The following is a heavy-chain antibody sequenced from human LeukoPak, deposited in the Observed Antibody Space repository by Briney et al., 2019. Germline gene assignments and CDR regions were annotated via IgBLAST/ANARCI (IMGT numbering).Heavy chain of an antibody. D-gene: IGHD2-2*02. CDR1: GFTCSSYE. V-gene: IGHV3-23*01. Sequence: GGSLRLSCAASGFTCSSYEMNWVRQAPGKGLEWVSAISGSGGSTYYADSVKGRFTISRDNSKNTLYLQMNSLRAEDTAVYYCAKGDLNVVVPAAIPLGIDYWGQGTLVTVSS. J-gene: IGHJ4*02. CDR3: AKGDLNVVVPAAIPLGIDY. CDR2: ISGSGGST.